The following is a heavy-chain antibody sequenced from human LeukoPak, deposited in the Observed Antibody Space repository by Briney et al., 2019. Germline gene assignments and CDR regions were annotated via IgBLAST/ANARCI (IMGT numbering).Heavy chain of an antibody. J-gene: IGHJ4*02. Sequence: PGGSPKPFLSAPGFTLRNNHKSRGRQAPREGLELGLTIYSGCSTYYAHSLKGRFTIPSDSSNNTLYLQTNSLRAEDTAVYYCARAYSSGWYDPCYFDYWGQGTLVTVSS. V-gene: IGHV3-53*01. CDR2: IYSGCST. D-gene: IGHD6-19*01. CDR1: GFTLRNNH. CDR3: ARAYSSGWYDPCYFDY.